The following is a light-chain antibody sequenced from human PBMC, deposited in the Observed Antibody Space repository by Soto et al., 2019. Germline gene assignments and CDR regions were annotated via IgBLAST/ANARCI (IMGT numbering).Light chain of an antibody. CDR2: DVN. V-gene: IGLV2-11*01. Sequence: QSVLTQPRSVSGSPGQSVTISCTGASSDVGAYNYVSWHQQHPGKAPKFLIYDVNKRPSGVPDRFSGSKSGNTASLTISGLQAEDEAEYYCCSYAGTYSYVLGTGTKVTVL. CDR1: SSDVGAYNY. J-gene: IGLJ1*01. CDR3: CSYAGTYSYV.